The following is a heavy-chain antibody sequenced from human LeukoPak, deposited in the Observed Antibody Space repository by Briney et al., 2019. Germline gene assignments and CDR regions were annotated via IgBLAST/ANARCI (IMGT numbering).Heavy chain of an antibody. Sequence: GGSLRLSCAASGFTFSSYSMNWVRQAPGKGLEWVSSISSSSSYIYYADSVKGRFTISRDNAKNSLYLQMNSLRAEDTAVYYCARGSYWGGYYFDYWGQGTLVTVSS. CDR1: GFTFSSYS. CDR2: ISSSSSYI. D-gene: IGHD1-26*01. J-gene: IGHJ4*02. V-gene: IGHV3-21*01. CDR3: ARGSYWGGYYFDY.